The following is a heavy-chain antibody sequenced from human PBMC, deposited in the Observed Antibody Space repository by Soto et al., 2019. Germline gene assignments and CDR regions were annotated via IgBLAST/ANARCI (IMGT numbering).Heavy chain of an antibody. Sequence: GASVKVSCKASGYTFTSYAMHWVRQAPGQGLEWMGWISAYNGNTNYAQKLQGRVTMTTDTSTSTAYMELRSLRSDDTAVYYCARDENSGSSDPYYYYGMDVWGQGTTVTVSS. D-gene: IGHD1-26*01. CDR1: GYTFTSYA. V-gene: IGHV1-18*01. CDR3: ARDENSGSSDPYYYYGMDV. CDR2: ISAYNGNT. J-gene: IGHJ6*02.